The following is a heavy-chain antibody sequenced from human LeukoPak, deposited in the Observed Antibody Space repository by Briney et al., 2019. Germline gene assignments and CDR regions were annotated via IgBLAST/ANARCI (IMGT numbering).Heavy chain of an antibody. V-gene: IGHV3-33*06. CDR3: AKDVAPYYYDSSGYPYYFDY. Sequence: GGSLRLSCAASRFTFSSYGMHWVRQAPGKGLEWVAVIWYDGSNKYYADSVKGRFTISRDNSKNTLYLQMNSLRAEDTAVYYCAKDVAPYYYDSSGYPYYFDYWGQGTLVTVSS. CDR2: IWYDGSNK. CDR1: RFTFSSYG. J-gene: IGHJ4*02. D-gene: IGHD3-22*01.